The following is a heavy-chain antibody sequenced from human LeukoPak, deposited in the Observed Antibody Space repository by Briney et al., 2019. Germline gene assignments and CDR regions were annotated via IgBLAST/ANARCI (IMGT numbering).Heavy chain of an antibody. D-gene: IGHD3-10*01. V-gene: IGHV3-30*02. CDR1: GFTFSNFG. Sequence: GGSLRLSCAASGFTFSNFGIHWVRQAPGKGPEGVSFIVFYRSKKFYADSVRGRFIISRGNSKNTVYLQMNTLRAEDTALYYCAKDWGVWFGEVWSGYFDNWGQGTLVTVSP. CDR2: IVFYRSKK. J-gene: IGHJ4*02. CDR3: AKDWGVWFGEVWSGYFDN.